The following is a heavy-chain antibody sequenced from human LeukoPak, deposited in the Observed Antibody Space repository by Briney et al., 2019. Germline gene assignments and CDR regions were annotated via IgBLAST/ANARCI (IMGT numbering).Heavy chain of an antibody. J-gene: IGHJ6*02. CDR2: IFYTGST. CDR1: GGSISSYY. V-gene: IGHV4-59*01. Sequence: SETLSLTCTVSGGSISSYYWSRIRHPPGKGREWMGYIFYTGSTNYNPSLESRVTISIDTSKNQFSLKLSSVTAADTAVYYCARDKSRRVPAGRESLYGMDVWGQGTTVTVSS. D-gene: IGHD2-2*01. CDR3: ARDKSRRVPAGRESLYGMDV.